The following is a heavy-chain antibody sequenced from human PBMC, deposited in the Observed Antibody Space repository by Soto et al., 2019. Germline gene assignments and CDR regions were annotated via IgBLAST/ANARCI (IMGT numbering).Heavy chain of an antibody. D-gene: IGHD1-1*01. CDR1: GGTFSSYA. CDR3: ASPTKPLYYYYGMDV. CDR2: IIPIFGTA. V-gene: IGHV1-69*13. Sequence: SVKVSCKASGGTFSSYAISWVRQAPGQGIEWMGGIIPIFGTANYAQKFQGRVTITADESTSTAYMELSSLRSEDTAVYYCASPTKPLYYYYGMDVWGQGTTVTVSS. J-gene: IGHJ6*02.